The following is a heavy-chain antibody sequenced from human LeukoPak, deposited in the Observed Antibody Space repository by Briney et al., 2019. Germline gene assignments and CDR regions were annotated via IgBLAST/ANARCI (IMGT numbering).Heavy chain of an antibody. D-gene: IGHD4-17*01. J-gene: IGHJ5*02. CDR3: ARDYGNGVNWFDP. CDR2: ITSNGGST. CDR1: GFTFSNYA. Sequence: GGSLRLSCAASGFTFSNYAMHWVRQAPGKGLEYISAITSNGGSTYYANSVKGRFTISRDNSKNTLYLQMGSLRAEDMAVYYCARDYGNGVNWFDPWGQGTLVTVSS. V-gene: IGHV3-64*01.